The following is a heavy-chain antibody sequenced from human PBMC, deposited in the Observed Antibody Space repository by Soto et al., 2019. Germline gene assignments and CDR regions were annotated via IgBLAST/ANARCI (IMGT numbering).Heavy chain of an antibody. D-gene: IGHD2-15*01. CDR1: ESRVNSKY. CDR2: IQSGGRT. Sequence: EVQLVESGGDLVQPGGSLRLSCAASESRVNSKYMRWVRRTPGKGLEWAPVIQSGGRTYYAGSVKGRFTISRDFSENTLFLQMNSLRVEDTAVYYCTRDDVHCNGVRCYGVPMDVWGKGTTVTVSA. CDR3: TRDDVHCNGVRCYGVPMDV. J-gene: IGHJ6*04. V-gene: IGHV3-66*01.